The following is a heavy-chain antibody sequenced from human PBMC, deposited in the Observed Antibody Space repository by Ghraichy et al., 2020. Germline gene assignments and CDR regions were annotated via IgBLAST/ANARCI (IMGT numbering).Heavy chain of an antibody. D-gene: IGHD2-8*01. CDR1: GFTFSSYS. Sequence: GGSLRLSCAASGFTFSSYSMNWVRQAPGKGLEWVSTISSGSTNIYYADSVKGRFTISRDNAKNSLYLQMNSLRAEDTAVYYCARGGFCVYGVCYLPDYWGQGTLVTVSS. CDR2: ISSGSTNI. CDR3: ARGGFCVYGVCYLPDY. J-gene: IGHJ4*02. V-gene: IGHV3-21*01.